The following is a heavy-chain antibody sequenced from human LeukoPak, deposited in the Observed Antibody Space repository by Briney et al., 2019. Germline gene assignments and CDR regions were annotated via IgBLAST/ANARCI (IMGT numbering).Heavy chain of an antibody. V-gene: IGHV3-15*07. CDR3: ITPLPYSAQ. CDR2: IKPKTDGETT. CDR1: GFSFTSQG. D-gene: IGHD2-21*01. J-gene: IGHJ4*02. Sequence: PGGSLRLSCAASGFSFTSQGMHWVRQAPGKGLEWVGRIKPKTDGETTEYAAPVKDRFSISRDDSKSMMYLQMNSLKTEDTAVYYCITPLPYSAQGGQGTLVTVSS.